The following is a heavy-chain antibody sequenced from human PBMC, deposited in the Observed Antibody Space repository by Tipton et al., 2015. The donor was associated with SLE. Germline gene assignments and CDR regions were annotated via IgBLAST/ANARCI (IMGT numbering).Heavy chain of an antibody. CDR1: GGSTSSSSYH. J-gene: IGHJ4*02. CDR2: IYYRGST. V-gene: IGHV4-39*07. CDR3: ASGGDLYDILTGDLFDY. D-gene: IGHD3-9*01. Sequence: TLSLPCTVSGGSTSSSSYHWGWIRRPPGQGLEWIGSIYYRGSTSHHPSLKSRVTISVDTSKNQFSLKLSSVTAADTAVYYCASGGDLYDILTGDLFDYWGQGALVTVSS.